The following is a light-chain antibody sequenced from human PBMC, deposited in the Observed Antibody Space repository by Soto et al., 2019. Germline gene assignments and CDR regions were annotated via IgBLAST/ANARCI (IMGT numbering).Light chain of an antibody. V-gene: IGLV2-14*01. Sequence: QSALTQPASVSGSPGQSITISCTGSSNDIGAYKYVSWYLQHPGKAPKLIIFEVNNRPSGVSNRFSGSKSGNTASLTISGLQAEDEADYYCAAWDDSLNGLFGGGTKLTVL. J-gene: IGLJ2*01. CDR1: SNDIGAYKY. CDR3: AAWDDSLNGL. CDR2: EVN.